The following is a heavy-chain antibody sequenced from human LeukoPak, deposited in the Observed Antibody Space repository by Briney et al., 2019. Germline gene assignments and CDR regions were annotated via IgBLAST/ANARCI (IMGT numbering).Heavy chain of an antibody. CDR1: GYTLTELS. V-gene: IGHV1-18*01. CDR3: ARVDYYGSGSYL. CDR2: ISGYNGNT. Sequence: GASVKVSCKVSGYTLTELSMHWVRQAPGQGLEWMGWISGYNGNTNYAQKLQGRVTMTTDTSTSTAYMELRSLRSDDTAVYYCARVDYYGSGSYLWGQGTLVTVSS. D-gene: IGHD3-10*01. J-gene: IGHJ4*02.